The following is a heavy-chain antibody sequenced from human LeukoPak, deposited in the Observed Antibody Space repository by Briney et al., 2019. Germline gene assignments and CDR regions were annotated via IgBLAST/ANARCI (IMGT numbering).Heavy chain of an antibody. D-gene: IGHD6-6*01. V-gene: IGHV1-2*02. Sequence: ASVKVSCKASGYTFTAYYMHWVRQAPGQGLEWMGWINPNSGGTNYAQKFQGRVTMTRDTSISTAYMELSRLRSDDTAVYYCARDYRPKTAYSSSSIWYWGQGTLVTVSS. J-gene: IGHJ4*02. CDR1: GYTFTAYY. CDR3: ARDYRPKTAYSSSSIWY. CDR2: INPNSGGT.